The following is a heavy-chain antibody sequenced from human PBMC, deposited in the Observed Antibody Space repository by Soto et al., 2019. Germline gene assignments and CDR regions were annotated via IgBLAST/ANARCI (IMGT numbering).Heavy chain of an antibody. J-gene: IGHJ6*02. V-gene: IGHV1-69*01. CDR2: IIPIVGTA. D-gene: IGHD2-2*02. CDR3: ARTTTRYCSSTSCYRAEDYYYGMDV. Sequence: QVQLVQSGAEVKKPGSSVKVSCKASGGTFSSYAISWVRQAPGQGLEWMGGIIPIVGTANYAQKFQGRVTMTPDEATSTAYMELSSLRSEDTAVYYCARTTTRYCSSTSCYRAEDYYYGMDVWGQGTTVTVSS. CDR1: GGTFSSYA.